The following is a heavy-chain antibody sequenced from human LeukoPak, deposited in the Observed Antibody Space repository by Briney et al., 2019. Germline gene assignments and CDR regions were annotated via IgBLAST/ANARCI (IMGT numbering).Heavy chain of an antibody. D-gene: IGHD4-17*01. J-gene: IGHJ4*02. Sequence: GSSVKVSFKASGGTFSSYAISWVRQAPGQGLEXXXGIIPIFGTANYAQKFQGRVTITADKSTSTAYMELSSLRSEDTAVYYCARDRGYGDYLLFDYWGQGTLVTVSS. V-gene: IGHV1-69*06. CDR1: GGTFSSYA. CDR2: IIPIFGTA. CDR3: ARDRGYGDYLLFDY.